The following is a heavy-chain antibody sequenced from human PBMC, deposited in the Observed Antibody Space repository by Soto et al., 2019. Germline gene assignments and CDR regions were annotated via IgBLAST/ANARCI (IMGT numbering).Heavy chain of an antibody. CDR2: INSNSGGT. Sequence: ASVKVSCKASGYTFTANYIHWVRQAPGQGLEWMGWINSNSGGTKYAQNFQGRVTLTRDTSISTVYMDLSRLIPDDTAVYYCARGTGTSWFDPWGQGTLVTVSS. D-gene: IGHD1-7*01. V-gene: IGHV1-2*02. CDR3: ARGTGTSWFDP. J-gene: IGHJ5*02. CDR1: GYTFTANY.